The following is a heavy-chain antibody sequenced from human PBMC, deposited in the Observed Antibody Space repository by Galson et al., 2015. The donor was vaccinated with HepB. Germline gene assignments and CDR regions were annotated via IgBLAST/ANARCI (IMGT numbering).Heavy chain of an antibody. D-gene: IGHD2-2*01. CDR2: INHSGST. CDR1: GGSFSGYY. J-gene: IGHJ4*02. CDR3: ARGPYCSSTSCYRHRTYCDY. V-gene: IGHV4-34*01. Sequence: SETLSLTCAVYGGSFSGYYWSWIRQPPGKGLEWIGEINHSGSTNYNPSLKSRVTISVDTSKNQFSLKLSSVTAADTAVYYCARGPYCSSTSCYRHRTYCDYWGQGTLVTVSS.